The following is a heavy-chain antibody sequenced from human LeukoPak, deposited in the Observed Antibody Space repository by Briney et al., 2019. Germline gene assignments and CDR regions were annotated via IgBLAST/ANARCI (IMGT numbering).Heavy chain of an antibody. J-gene: IGHJ6*04. Sequence: GGSLRLSCAASGFTFSSYAMHWVRQAPGKGLEWVAVISYDGSNKYYADSVKGRFTISRDNAKNSLYLQMNSLRAGDTAVYYCAELGITMIGGVWGKGTTVTISS. CDR1: GFTFSSYA. CDR2: ISYDGSNK. D-gene: IGHD3-10*02. CDR3: AELGITMIGGV. V-gene: IGHV3-30*04.